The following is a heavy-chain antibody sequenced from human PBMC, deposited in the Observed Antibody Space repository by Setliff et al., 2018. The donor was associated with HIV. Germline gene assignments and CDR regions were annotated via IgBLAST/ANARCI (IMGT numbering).Heavy chain of an antibody. Sequence: PGGSLRLSCAASGFSFGGYWMSWVRQAPGKGLEWVANIKQDGSEKYYVDSVKGRFTISRDNAKNSLYLQMHSPRVEDTAIYYCARDYTFWSGHPYYFDYWGQGTLVTVSS. D-gene: IGHD3-3*01. V-gene: IGHV3-7*01. J-gene: IGHJ4*02. CDR3: ARDYTFWSGHPYYFDY. CDR2: IKQDGSEK. CDR1: GFSFGGYW.